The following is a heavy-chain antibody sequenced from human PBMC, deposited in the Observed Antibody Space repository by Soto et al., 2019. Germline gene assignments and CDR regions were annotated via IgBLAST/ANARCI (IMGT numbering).Heavy chain of an antibody. Sequence: SETLSLTCAVYGGSFSGYYWSWIRQPPGKGLEWIGEINHSGSTNYNPSLKSRVTISVDTSKNQFSLKLSSVTAADTAVYYCASGMYYDFWSGLAPYYGMDVWGQGTAVTVSS. J-gene: IGHJ6*02. CDR1: GGSFSGYY. D-gene: IGHD3-3*01. V-gene: IGHV4-34*01. CDR2: INHSGST. CDR3: ASGMYYDFWSGLAPYYGMDV.